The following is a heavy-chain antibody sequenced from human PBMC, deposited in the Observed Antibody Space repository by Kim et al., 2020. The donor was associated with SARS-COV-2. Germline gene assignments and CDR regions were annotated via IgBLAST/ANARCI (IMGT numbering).Heavy chain of an antibody. CDR3: ARVPNYCTNGVCASYWYFDL. J-gene: IGHJ2*01. V-gene: IGHV3-13*04. Sequence: GGSLRLSCAASGFTFSSYDMHWVRQATGKGLEWVSAIGTAGDTYYPGSVKGRFTISRENAKNSLYLQMNSLRAGDTAVYYCARVPNYCTNGVCASYWYFDLWGRGTLVTVSS. CDR1: GFTFSSYD. D-gene: IGHD2-8*01. CDR2: IGTAGDT.